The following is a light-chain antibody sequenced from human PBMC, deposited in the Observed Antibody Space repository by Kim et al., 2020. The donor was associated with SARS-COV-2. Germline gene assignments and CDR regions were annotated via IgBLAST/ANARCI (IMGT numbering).Light chain of an antibody. J-gene: IGKJ1*01. CDR2: GAS. CDR1: QSIRSN. V-gene: IGKV3-15*01. Sequence: EIVMTQSPATLSVSPGEGATLSCRASQSIRSNLAWYHQKPGQAPRLLIYGASTRATGIPARFSGSGSGTEFTLTINSLQSEDFAVYYCQQYNNWSRTFGQGTKVDIK. CDR3: QQYNNWSRT.